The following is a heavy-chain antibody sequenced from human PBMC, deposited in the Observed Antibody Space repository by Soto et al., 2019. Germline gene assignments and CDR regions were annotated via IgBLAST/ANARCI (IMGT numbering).Heavy chain of an antibody. Sequence: SETLSLTCAVPGDSISSSGFYWGWIRQPPGKGLEWIGSIYYSGSTYYNPSLKSRVTISVDTSKSQFSLKMRSVTAADTAVYYCARRQQWLAGYFDYWGQGTLVTVSS. D-gene: IGHD6-19*01. V-gene: IGHV4-39*01. J-gene: IGHJ4*02. CDR3: ARRQQWLAGYFDY. CDR2: IYYSGST. CDR1: GDSISSSGFY.